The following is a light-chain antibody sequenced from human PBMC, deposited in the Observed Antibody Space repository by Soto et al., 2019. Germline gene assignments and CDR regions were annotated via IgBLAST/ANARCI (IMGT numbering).Light chain of an antibody. CDR2: EVT. Sequence: QSALTQPASVSGSPGQSITISCTGTNSDDGRYNLVSWYQQRPGQAPQVLIYEVTKRPSGVSDRFSGSKSGNTASLTISGLQAEDEGEYFCCSYASSTTYVIFGGGTKLTVL. CDR1: NSDDGRYNL. CDR3: CSYASSTTYVI. J-gene: IGLJ2*01. V-gene: IGLV2-23*02.